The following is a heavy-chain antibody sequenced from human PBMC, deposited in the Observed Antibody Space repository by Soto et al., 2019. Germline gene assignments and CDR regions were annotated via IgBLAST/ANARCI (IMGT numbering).Heavy chain of an antibody. V-gene: IGHV3-33*01. CDR3: AGNLVPAAEGGGLYYYYYGMDV. CDR1: GFTFSSYG. CDR2: IWYDGSNK. Sequence: GVSLRLSCAASGFTFSSYGMHWVRQAPGKGLEWVAVIWYDGSNKYYADSVKGRFTISRDNSKNTLYLQMNSLRAEDTAVYYCAGNLVPAAEGGGLYYYYYGMDVWGQGTTVTVSS. D-gene: IGHD2-2*01. J-gene: IGHJ6*02.